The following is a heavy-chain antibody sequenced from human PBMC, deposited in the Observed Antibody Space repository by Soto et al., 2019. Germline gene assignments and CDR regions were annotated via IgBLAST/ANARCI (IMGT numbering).Heavy chain of an antibody. CDR2: ISGSGGHT. CDR1: GFSFFSYA. D-gene: IGHD2-15*01. J-gene: IGHJ4*02. CDR3: AKIEMGCFAH. Sequence: GESPKISCTGSGFSFFSYAMSWVRQAPGKGLEWVSTISGSGGHTYYADSVKGRFVVSRDNDKNTVYLHMSSLTGEDTAVYFCAKIEMGCFAHWGQGTQVAVSS. V-gene: IGHV3-23*01.